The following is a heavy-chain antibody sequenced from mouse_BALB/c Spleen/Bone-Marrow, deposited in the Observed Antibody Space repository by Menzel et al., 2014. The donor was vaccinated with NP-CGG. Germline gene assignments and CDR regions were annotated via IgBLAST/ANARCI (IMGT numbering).Heavy chain of an antibody. J-gene: IGHJ3*01. V-gene: IGHV3-8*02. CDR3: ARFGSNYRGPFAY. CDR2: ISYSGST. D-gene: IGHD1-1*01. Sequence: EVQRVESGPSLVKPSQTLSLPCSVTGDSITSGYWNWIRKFPGNELEYMGYISYSGSTYYNPSLKSRISITQDTSKNXYYLQLNSVTTEDTASYYGARFGSNYRGPFAYWGQGTLVTVSA. CDR1: GDSITSGY.